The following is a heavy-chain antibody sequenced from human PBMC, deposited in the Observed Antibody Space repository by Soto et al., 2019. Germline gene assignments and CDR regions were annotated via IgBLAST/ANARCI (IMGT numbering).Heavy chain of an antibody. CDR3: ARESYYGSGATVVAY. J-gene: IGHJ4*02. D-gene: IGHD3-10*01. CDR1: GGSISGYY. V-gene: IGHV4-59*01. Sequence: QVQLQESGPGLVRPSETLSLTCTVSGGSISGYYWSWIRQPPGKGLEWIGYIYYSGTTSYNPSLTSRVTRSVDTSKNQFSLKVNSVTAADTAVYYCARESYYGSGATVVAYWGQGTLVTVSS. CDR2: IYYSGTT.